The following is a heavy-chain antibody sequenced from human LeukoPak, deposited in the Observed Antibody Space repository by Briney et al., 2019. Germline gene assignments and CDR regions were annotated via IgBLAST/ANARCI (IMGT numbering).Heavy chain of an antibody. CDR3: ARDREDIVVVPAAMGNYYYYGMDV. D-gene: IGHD2-2*01. J-gene: IGHJ6*02. CDR2: IYTSGST. Sequence: SPTLSLTCAVSGGSISSGSYYWSWIRQPAGQGLAWIGRIYTSGSTNYNPSLKSRVTISVDTSKNQFSLKLSSVTAADTAVYYCARDREDIVVVPAAMGNYYYYGMDVWGQGTTVTVSS. V-gene: IGHV4-61*02. CDR1: GGSISSGSYY.